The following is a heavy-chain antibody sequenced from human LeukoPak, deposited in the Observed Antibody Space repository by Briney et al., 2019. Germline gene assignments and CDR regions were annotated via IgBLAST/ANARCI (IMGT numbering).Heavy chain of an antibody. V-gene: IGHV7-4-1*02. CDR2: INTNTGNP. D-gene: IGHD3-9*01. CDR3: AREAERKGRYFDWSPGDTYDAFDI. CDR1: GYTFTSYA. J-gene: IGHJ3*02. Sequence: ASVKVSCKASGYTFTSYAMNWVRQAPGQGLEWMGWINTNTGNPTYAQGFTGRFVFSLDTSVSTAYLQISSLKAEDTAVYYCAREAERKGRYFDWSPGDTYDAFDIWGQGTMVTVSS.